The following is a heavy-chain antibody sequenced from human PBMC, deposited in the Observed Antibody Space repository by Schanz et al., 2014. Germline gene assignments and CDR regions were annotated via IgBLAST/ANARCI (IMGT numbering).Heavy chain of an antibody. J-gene: IGHJ6*02. CDR3: ARGLIVGDGQHFYFSYGLDV. D-gene: IGHD1-26*01. CDR1: GFSFSDYW. V-gene: IGHV3-21*06. Sequence: EVQLVESEGGLVQPGGSLRLSCEGSGFSFSDYWMGWVRQAPGKGLEWISSMYINSGSTQYADSVKGRFTISRDNIASSVFLQMNSLRAEDSAVYYCARGLIVGDGQHFYFSYGLDVWGQGTTVTVSS. CDR2: MYINSGST.